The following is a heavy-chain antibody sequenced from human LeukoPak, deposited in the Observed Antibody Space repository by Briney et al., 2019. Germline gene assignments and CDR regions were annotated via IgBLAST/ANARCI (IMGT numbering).Heavy chain of an antibody. CDR1: GFTFSNAW. J-gene: IGHJ4*02. V-gene: IGHV3-15*01. Sequence: GGSLRLSCAASGFTFSNAWMSWVRQAPGKGLEWFGHIKSKTDGGTTDYAAPVEGRFTISRDDSKNTLYLQMNSLKTEDTAVYYCTIGIRIVGATRKDYWGQGTLVTVSS. CDR3: TIGIRIVGATRKDY. D-gene: IGHD1-26*01. CDR2: IKSKTDGGTT.